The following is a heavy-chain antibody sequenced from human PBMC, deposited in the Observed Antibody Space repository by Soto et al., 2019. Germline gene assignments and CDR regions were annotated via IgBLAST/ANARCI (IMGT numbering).Heavy chain of an antibody. CDR3: AKVGREAPYGEIDY. Sequence: GGSLRLSCAASGFTFSSYGMHWVRQAPGKGLEWVAVISYDGSNKYYADSVKGRFTISRDNSKNTLYLQMNSLRAEDTAVYYCAKVGREAPYGEIDYWGQGTLVTVSS. CDR1: GFTFSSYG. D-gene: IGHD4-17*01. V-gene: IGHV3-30*18. CDR2: ISYDGSNK. J-gene: IGHJ4*02.